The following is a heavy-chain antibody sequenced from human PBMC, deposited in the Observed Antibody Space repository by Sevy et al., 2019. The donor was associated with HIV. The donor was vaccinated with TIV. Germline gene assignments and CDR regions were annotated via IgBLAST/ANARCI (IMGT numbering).Heavy chain of an antibody. Sequence: GESLKISCKGSGYSFANYWIGWVRQMPGKGLEWMGIIYPRDSDTRYSPSFQGQVTISAVKSITTAYLQWSSLKVSDTAMYYCARQPAGGEDYFDYWGQGTLVTVSS. V-gene: IGHV5-51*01. J-gene: IGHJ4*02. D-gene: IGHD3-10*01. CDR3: ARQPAGGEDYFDY. CDR2: IYPRDSDT. CDR1: GYSFANYW.